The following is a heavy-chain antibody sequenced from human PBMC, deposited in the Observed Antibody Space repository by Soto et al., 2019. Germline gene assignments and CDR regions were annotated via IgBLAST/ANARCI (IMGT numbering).Heavy chain of an antibody. D-gene: IGHD3-22*01. CDR3: ARDRSAYYRTHWFAP. V-gene: IGHV4-59*01. Sequence: PSETLSLSCTVSGDSISRYYWSWIRQPPGKGLEWLGCISHGGSTYYNPSIKSRVTMSVDTSKHQFSLTLSSVTAAETAGYYCARDRSAYYRTHWFAPWGQGTLVNVSS. CDR2: ISHGGST. J-gene: IGHJ5*02. CDR1: GDSISRYY.